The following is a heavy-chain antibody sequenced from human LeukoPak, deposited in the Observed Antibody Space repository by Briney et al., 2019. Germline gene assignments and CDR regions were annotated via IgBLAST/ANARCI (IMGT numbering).Heavy chain of an antibody. Sequence: ASVNVSCKATGFPYISNAMTWVRQAHGQVLELMGWINTNTGNPTYAQGFTGRFVFSLDTSVSTVYLQISSLKTEDTAVYYCARDNAGDIDYWGQGTLVTVSS. CDR3: ARDNAGDIDY. D-gene: IGHD7-27*01. J-gene: IGHJ4*02. V-gene: IGHV7-4-1*02. CDR1: GFPYISNA. CDR2: INTNTGNP.